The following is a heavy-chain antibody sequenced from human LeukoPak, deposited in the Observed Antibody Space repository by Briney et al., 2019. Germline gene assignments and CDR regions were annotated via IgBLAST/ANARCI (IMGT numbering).Heavy chain of an antibody. CDR3: ARSPTRRCDY. CDR1: RVTFSDYW. CDR2: IKWDGTET. V-gene: IGHV3-7*01. Sequence: GRSLRLSCAASRVTFSDYWMSWVRQIPGKGLEWVADIKWDGTETYYVDSVKGRFTISRDDAKNTLYLQMNSLRAEDTAIYYCARSPTRRCDYWGQGTLVTVSS. J-gene: IGHJ4*02.